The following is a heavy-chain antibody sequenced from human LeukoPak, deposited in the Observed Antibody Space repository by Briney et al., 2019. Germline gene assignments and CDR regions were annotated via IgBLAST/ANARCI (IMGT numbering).Heavy chain of an antibody. CDR1: GYTFTTNY. CDR2: INPSGGNT. J-gene: IGHJ6*03. Sequence: ASVKVSCKASGYTFTTNYIHWVRQAPGQGLEWMGTINPSGGNTGYAQKFQGRVTMTRDMSTSTVYMELSSVRSEDTAVYYCARGPPSYYYMDVWGKGTTVTVSS. CDR3: ARGPPSYYYMDV. V-gene: IGHV1-46*01.